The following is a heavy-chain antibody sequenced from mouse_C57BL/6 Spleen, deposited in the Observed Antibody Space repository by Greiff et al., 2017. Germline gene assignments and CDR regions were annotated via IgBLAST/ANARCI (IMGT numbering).Heavy chain of an antibody. J-gene: IGHJ4*01. CDR3: ARSVYSNYAMDY. Sequence: VKLQESGAELVKPGASVKISCKASGYAFSSYWMNWVKQRPGKGLEWIGQIYPGDGDTNYNGKFKGKATLTADKSSSTAYMQLSSLTSEDSAVYFCARSVYSNYAMDYWGQGTSVTVSS. CDR1: GYAFSSYW. D-gene: IGHD2-5*01. CDR2: IYPGDGDT. V-gene: IGHV1-80*01.